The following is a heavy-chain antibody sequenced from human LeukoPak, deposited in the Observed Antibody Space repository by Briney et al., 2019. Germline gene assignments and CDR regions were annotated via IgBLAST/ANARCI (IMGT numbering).Heavy chain of an antibody. CDR3: ARQRYQRDGFDI. CDR2: IITSGTTI. CDR1: GFTFSNYE. J-gene: IGHJ3*02. Sequence: PGGSLRLSCAASGFTFSNYEMNWVSQAPGKRLEWVSYIITSGTTIYYADSVKGRFTISRDNAKNSLYLQMNSLRAEDTAVYYCARQRYQRDGFDIWGQGTMVTVSS. D-gene: IGHD2-2*01. V-gene: IGHV3-48*03.